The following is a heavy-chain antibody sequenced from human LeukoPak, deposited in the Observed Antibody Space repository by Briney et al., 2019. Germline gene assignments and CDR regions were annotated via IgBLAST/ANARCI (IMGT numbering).Heavy chain of an antibody. V-gene: IGHV3-48*03. CDR2: ISSSGSTI. J-gene: IGHJ6*02. Sequence: LPGGALRLSCAASGFTFSSYEMNWVRQAPGKGLEWVSYISSSGSTIYYADSVKGRFTISRDNAKNSLYLQMNSLRAEDTAVYYCARDFADPSVNYYYGMDVWGQGTTVTVSS. CDR3: ARDFADPSVNYYYGMDV. D-gene: IGHD2-21*01. CDR1: GFTFSSYE.